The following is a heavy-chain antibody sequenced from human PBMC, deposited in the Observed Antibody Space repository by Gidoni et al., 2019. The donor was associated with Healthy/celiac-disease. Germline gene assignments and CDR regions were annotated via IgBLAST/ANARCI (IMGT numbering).Heavy chain of an antibody. CDR1: GGSFSGYY. CDR2: INHSGST. J-gene: IGHJ3*02. V-gene: IGHV4-34*01. Sequence: QVQLQQLGAGLLKPSETLSLTCAVYGGSFSGYYWSWIGQPPGKGLEWLGEINHSGSTNYNPSLKSRVTISVDTSKNQFSLKLSSVTAADTAVYYCARTEHAFDIWGQGTMVTVSS. CDR3: ARTEHAFDI.